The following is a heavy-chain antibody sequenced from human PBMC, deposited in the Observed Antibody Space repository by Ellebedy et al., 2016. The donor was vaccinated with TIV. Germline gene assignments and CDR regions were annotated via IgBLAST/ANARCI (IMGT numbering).Heavy chain of an antibody. CDR3: ARDAPVLRYFDWQIKNDY. Sequence: GESLKIPCTASGFTLSHYWMSWVRQAPGKGPEWVSNINQHGREKYYVGSVKGRFTVARDNAKNSLYLQMKSLRAEGTAVYYCARDAPVLRYFDWQIKNDYWGQGTLVTVSS. D-gene: IGHD3-9*01. CDR2: INQHGREK. J-gene: IGHJ4*02. V-gene: IGHV3-7*01. CDR1: GFTLSHYW.